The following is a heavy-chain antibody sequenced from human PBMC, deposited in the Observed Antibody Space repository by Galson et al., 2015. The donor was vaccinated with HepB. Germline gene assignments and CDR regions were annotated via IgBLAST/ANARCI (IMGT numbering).Heavy chain of an antibody. V-gene: IGHV1-18*01. J-gene: IGHJ4*02. Sequence: SVKVSCKASGYTFTSYGINWVRQAPGQGLEWMGWISAYTGNTNYAQKFQGRVTMTTDTSTSTAYMELRGLRSDDTAVYYCVRMMREPAATHFDYWGQGTPVTVS. CDR2: ISAYTGNT. CDR3: VRMMREPAATHFDY. D-gene: IGHD2-2*01. CDR1: GYTFTSYG.